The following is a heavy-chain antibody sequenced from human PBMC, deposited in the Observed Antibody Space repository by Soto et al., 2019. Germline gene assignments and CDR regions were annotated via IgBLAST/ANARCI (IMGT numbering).Heavy chain of an antibody. J-gene: IGHJ5*02. CDR1: GGSINNYY. CDR3: ARITDYYGSGSYNWFDP. D-gene: IGHD3-10*01. CDR2: IYYSGGT. V-gene: IGHV4-59*13. Sequence: SETLSLTCIVSGGSINNYYWSWIRQSPGKGLEWIGYIYYSGGTNYNPSLKSRVTISVDTSKNQFSLKLNSVTAADTAVYYCARITDYYGSGSYNWFDPWGQGTLVTVSS.